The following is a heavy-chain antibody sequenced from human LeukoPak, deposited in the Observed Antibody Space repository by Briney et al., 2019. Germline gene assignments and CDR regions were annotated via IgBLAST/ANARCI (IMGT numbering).Heavy chain of an antibody. Sequence: ASVKVSCKASGGTFSNYAISWVRQAPGQGLEWMGGIIPIFDTADYAQKFQGRLRITADESTSTAYMELSSLRAEDTAVYYCAKEGLIAAHLNWFDPWGQGTLVTVSS. D-gene: IGHD6-13*01. V-gene: IGHV1-69*13. CDR3: AKEGLIAAHLNWFDP. CDR2: IIPIFDTA. CDR1: GGTFSNYA. J-gene: IGHJ5*02.